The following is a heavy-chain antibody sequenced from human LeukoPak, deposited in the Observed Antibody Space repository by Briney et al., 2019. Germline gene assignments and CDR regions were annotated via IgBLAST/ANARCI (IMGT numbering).Heavy chain of an antibody. Sequence: GASVKVSCKASGGTFTSYATHWVRQAPGQRLEWMGWINAGNGNTKYSQEFQGRVTITRDTSASTAYMELSSLRSEDMAVYYCAREGVEEGDFYYYYMDVWGKGTTVTVSS. J-gene: IGHJ6*03. V-gene: IGHV1-3*03. CDR2: INAGNGNT. CDR1: GGTFTSYA. D-gene: IGHD3-3*01. CDR3: AREGVEEGDFYYYYMDV.